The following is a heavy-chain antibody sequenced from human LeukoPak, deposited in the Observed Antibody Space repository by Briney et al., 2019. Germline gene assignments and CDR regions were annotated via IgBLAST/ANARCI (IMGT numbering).Heavy chain of an antibody. CDR3: AKQLGYCSDGSCYFPY. CDR2: ISNNGGYT. D-gene: IGHD2-15*01. J-gene: IGHJ4*02. Sequence: GSLRLSCAASGFAFSSSAMSWVRQAPGKGLEWVSAISNNGGYTYYADSVQGRFTISRDNSKSTLCLQMNSLRAEDTAVYYCAKQLGYCSDGSCYFPYWGQGTLVTVSS. V-gene: IGHV3-23*01. CDR1: GFAFSSSA.